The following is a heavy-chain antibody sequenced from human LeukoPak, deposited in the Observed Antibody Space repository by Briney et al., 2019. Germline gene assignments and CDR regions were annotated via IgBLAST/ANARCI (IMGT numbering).Heavy chain of an antibody. Sequence: PGGSLRLSCAASGFSFSNYGMHWVRQAPGKGLEWVAVIWYDGSNKYYADSVKGRFTISRDNSKNTLYLQMNSLRAEDTAVYYCARDQNKYCGGDCYPPGAFDIWGQGTMVTVSS. D-gene: IGHD2-21*02. CDR2: IWYDGSNK. CDR1: GFSFSNYG. CDR3: ARDQNKYCGGDCYPPGAFDI. V-gene: IGHV3-33*01. J-gene: IGHJ3*02.